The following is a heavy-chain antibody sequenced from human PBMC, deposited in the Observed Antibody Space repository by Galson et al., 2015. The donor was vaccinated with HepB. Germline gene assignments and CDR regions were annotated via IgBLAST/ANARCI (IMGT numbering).Heavy chain of an antibody. J-gene: IGHJ4*02. Sequence: SVKVSCKASGFTFANSAVQWVRQARGQGLEYIGWIVVAAGNTNYAQNLQDRVTITRDMSTATAYLELSSLRSDDTAVYYCATKRAYCGRDCFMDSWGQGTLVTVSS. CDR2: IVVAAGNT. CDR3: ATKRAYCGRDCFMDS. D-gene: IGHD2-21*02. CDR1: GFTFANSA. V-gene: IGHV1-58*01.